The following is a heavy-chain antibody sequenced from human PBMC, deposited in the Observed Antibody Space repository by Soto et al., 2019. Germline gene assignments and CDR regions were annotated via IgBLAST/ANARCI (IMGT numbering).Heavy chain of an antibody. V-gene: IGHV1-46*01. CDR1: GYTFTGYY. CDR3: ARDSRYYDSSGHNPTSMDV. D-gene: IGHD3-22*01. Sequence: ASVKVSCKASGYTFTGYYMHWVRQAPGQGLEWMGIINPSGGSTSYAQKFQGRVTMTRDTSTSTVYMELSSLRSEDTAVYYCARDSRYYDSSGHNPTSMDVWGQGTTVTVSS. CDR2: INPSGGST. J-gene: IGHJ6*02.